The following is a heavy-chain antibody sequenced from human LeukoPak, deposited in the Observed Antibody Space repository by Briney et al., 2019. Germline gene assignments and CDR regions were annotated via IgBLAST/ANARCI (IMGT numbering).Heavy chain of an antibody. CDR2: ISYDGSNK. CDR3: AKTGSGWQKTYDY. CDR1: GFTFSSYA. D-gene: IGHD6-19*01. Sequence: PGGSLRLSWAASGFTFSSYAMHWVRQAPGKGREWVAVISYDGSNKYYADPVKGRSTTSRDNSKHTLYLQINSLRAEATAVYYCAKTGSGWQKTYDYWGQGTLVTASS. J-gene: IGHJ4*02. V-gene: IGHV3-30-3*02.